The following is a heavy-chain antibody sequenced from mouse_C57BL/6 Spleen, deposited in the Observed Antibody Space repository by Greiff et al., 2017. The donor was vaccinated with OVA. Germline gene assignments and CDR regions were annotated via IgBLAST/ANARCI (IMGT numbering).Heavy chain of an antibody. J-gene: IGHJ2*01. V-gene: IGHV1-61*01. D-gene: IGHD1-1*01. Sequence: QVHVKQSGAELVRPGSSVKLSCKASGYTFTSYWMDWVKQRPGQGLEWIGNIYPSDSETHYNQKFKDKATLTVDKSSSTAYMQLSSLTSEDSAVYYCARDTTVVAFDYWGQGTTLTVSS. CDR2: IYPSDSET. CDR3: ARDTTVVAFDY. CDR1: GYTFTSYW.